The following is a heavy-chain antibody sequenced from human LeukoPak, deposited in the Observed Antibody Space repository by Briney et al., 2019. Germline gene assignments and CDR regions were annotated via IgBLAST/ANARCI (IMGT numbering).Heavy chain of an antibody. CDR3: ARVEADADDAFDI. J-gene: IGHJ3*02. V-gene: IGHV4-39*07. Sequence: HPSETLFLTCTVSGGSISSSSYYWGWIRQPPGKGLEWIGSIYYSGSTYYNPSLKSRVTISVDTSKNQFSLKLSSVTAADTAVYYCARVEADADDAFDIWGQGTMVTVSS. CDR2: IYYSGST. CDR1: GGSISSSSYY.